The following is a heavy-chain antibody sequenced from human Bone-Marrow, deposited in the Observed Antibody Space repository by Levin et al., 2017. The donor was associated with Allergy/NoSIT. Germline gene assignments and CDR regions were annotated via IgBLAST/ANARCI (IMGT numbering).Heavy chain of an antibody. CDR1: GFTFSSYA. Sequence: SCAASGFTFSSYAMHWVRQAPGKGLEWVAVISYDGSNKYYADSVKGRFTISRDNSKNTLYLQMNSLRAEDTAVYYCARDPARSIAARRSTYYYYGMDVWGQGTTVTVSS. CDR2: ISYDGSNK. D-gene: IGHD6-6*01. J-gene: IGHJ6*02. V-gene: IGHV3-30-3*01. CDR3: ARDPARSIAARRSTYYYYGMDV.